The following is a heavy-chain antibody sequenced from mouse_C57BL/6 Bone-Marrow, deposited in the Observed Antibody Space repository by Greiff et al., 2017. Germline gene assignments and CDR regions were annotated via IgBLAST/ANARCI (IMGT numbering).Heavy chain of an antibody. CDR1: GFTFSDYG. CDR3: ARGGTGYFDY. Sequence: EVKLMESGGGLVQPGGSLKLSCAASGFTFSDYGMAWVRQAPRKGPEWVAFISNLAYSIYYADTVTGRFTISSENAKNTLYLEMSSLRSEDTAMYYCARGGTGYFDYWGQGTTLTVSS. V-gene: IGHV5-15*01. CDR2: ISNLAYSI. D-gene: IGHD3-3*01. J-gene: IGHJ2*01.